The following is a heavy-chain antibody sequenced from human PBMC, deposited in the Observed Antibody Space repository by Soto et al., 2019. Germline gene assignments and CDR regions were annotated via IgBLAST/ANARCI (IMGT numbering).Heavy chain of an antibody. V-gene: IGHV1-8*01. Sequence: ASVKVSCKASGYTFTSYDINWVRQATGQGLEWMGWMNPNSGNTGYAQKFQGRVTMTRNTSISTAYVELSSLRSEDTAVYYCARGPTYYYDSSGLNWFDPWGQGTLVTVSS. CDR2: MNPNSGNT. D-gene: IGHD3-22*01. J-gene: IGHJ5*02. CDR3: ARGPTYYYDSSGLNWFDP. CDR1: GYTFTSYD.